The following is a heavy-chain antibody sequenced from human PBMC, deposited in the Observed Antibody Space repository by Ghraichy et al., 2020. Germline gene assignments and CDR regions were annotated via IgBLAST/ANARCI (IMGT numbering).Heavy chain of an antibody. Sequence: SETLSLTCAVSGGYIGGYYWSWIRQPPGKGLEWIGEIDYVGRTNYNYNSSLDGRVTISLRVGSNEFSLTLSSVTAADTAVYYCVRGRDSGGGSCFPMPSSFDYWGQGSLVTVSS. CDR3: VRGRDSGGGSCFPMPSSFDY. J-gene: IGHJ4*02. CDR1: GGYIGGYY. D-gene: IGHD3-16*01. CDR2: IDYVGRT. V-gene: IGHV4-34*01.